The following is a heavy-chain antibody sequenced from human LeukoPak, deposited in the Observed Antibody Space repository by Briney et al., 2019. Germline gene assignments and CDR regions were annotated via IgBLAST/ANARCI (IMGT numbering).Heavy chain of an antibody. D-gene: IGHD3-10*01. Sequence: SETLSLTCTVSGGSVSSSDYYWGWIRQPPGKGLEWIGSIYYSGSSYFNPSLKSRVTISVDTSKNQFSLKLSSVTAADTAVYYCARIGSGTYWGQGTLVTVSS. V-gene: IGHV4-39*07. CDR1: GGSVSSSDYY. CDR3: ARIGSGTY. CDR2: IYYSGSS. J-gene: IGHJ4*02.